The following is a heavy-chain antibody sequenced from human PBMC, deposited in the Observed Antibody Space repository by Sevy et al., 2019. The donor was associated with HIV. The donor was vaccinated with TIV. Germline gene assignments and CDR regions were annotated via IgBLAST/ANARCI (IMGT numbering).Heavy chain of an antibody. CDR1: GYTFTTYG. CDR2: INTYNGNT. CDR3: ARKKNLGEPSDP. Sequence: ASVKVSCKPSGYTFTTYGITWVRQAPGQGLEWMGWINTYNGNTNYAQKFQGRVTMTRDTSTSTAYMELRSLTSDDPAVYYCARKKNLGEPSDPWGQGTLVTVSS. D-gene: IGHD3-16*01. V-gene: IGHV1-18*01. J-gene: IGHJ5*02.